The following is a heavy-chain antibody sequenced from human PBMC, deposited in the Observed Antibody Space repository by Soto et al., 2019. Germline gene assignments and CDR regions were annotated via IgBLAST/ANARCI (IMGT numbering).Heavy chain of an antibody. CDR1: GGTFSSYA. Sequence: GASVKVSCKASGGTFSSYAISWVRQAPGQGLEWMGGIIPIFGTANYAQKFQGRVTITADKSTSTAYMELSSLRSEDTAVYYCATGYCSSTSCPPFEHYYYYGMDVWGQGTTVTVSS. J-gene: IGHJ6*02. CDR2: IIPIFGTA. CDR3: ATGYCSSTSCPPFEHYYYYGMDV. D-gene: IGHD2-2*01. V-gene: IGHV1-69*06.